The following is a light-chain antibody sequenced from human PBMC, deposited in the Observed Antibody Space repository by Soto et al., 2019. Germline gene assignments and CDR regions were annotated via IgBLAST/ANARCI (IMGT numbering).Light chain of an antibody. CDR3: QQGNSFPLT. CDR1: QDISTW. CDR2: TAS. J-gene: IGKJ4*01. Sequence: DIQMTQSPSSVSASVGDRVTITCRASQDISTWLAWFQQKPGEAPRLLIYTASTLHSGIPSRFSGSGSGTDFTLTICSLQPEDFATYYCQQGNSFPLTFGGGTKVEI. V-gene: IGKV1-12*01.